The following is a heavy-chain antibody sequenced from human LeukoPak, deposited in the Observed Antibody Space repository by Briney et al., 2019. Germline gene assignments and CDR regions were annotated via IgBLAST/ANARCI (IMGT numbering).Heavy chain of an antibody. D-gene: IGHD3-16*01. Sequence: PGGSLRLSCAASGFTFSSYGMHWVRQAPGKGLEWVAVISFDGSNKYYADSVKGRFTISRDNSKNTLFPQMNSLRAEDTALYYCAKDWAGATYLYSYMDVWEQGPTVTVS. CDR3: AKDWAGATYLYSYMDV. CDR1: GFTFSSYG. V-gene: IGHV3-30*18. CDR2: ISFDGSNK. J-gene: IGHJ6*03.